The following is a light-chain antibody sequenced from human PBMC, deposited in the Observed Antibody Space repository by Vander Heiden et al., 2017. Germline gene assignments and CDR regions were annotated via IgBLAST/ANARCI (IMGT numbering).Light chain of an antibody. J-gene: IGKJ1*01. V-gene: IGKV1-39*01. Sequence: DIQMTPSPSSLSASVGDRVTITCRASQTISNLLHWYQQKPGKAPRLLIMAASSLQDGVPSRLGGGGSGKNFTLTIGGLQPEDFATYYCQQSYNYPRTFGQGTMLEIK. CDR3: QQSYNYPRT. CDR1: QTISNL. CDR2: AAS.